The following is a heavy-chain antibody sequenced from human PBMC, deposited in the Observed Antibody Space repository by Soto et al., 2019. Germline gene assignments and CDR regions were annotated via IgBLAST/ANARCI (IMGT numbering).Heavy chain of an antibody. Sequence: LRLSFAASVFTFSSYSMNWVRQAPGKGLEWVSCISSSRSYIYYADSVKGRFSISRDNAKNSLYLQVNSLRAEDTAVYYCARGTADYYDSSGYFEYWGQGTQVNVSS. D-gene: IGHD3-22*01. CDR3: ARGTADYYDSSGYFEY. J-gene: IGHJ4*02. CDR2: ISSSRSYI. CDR1: VFTFSSYS. V-gene: IGHV3-21*06.